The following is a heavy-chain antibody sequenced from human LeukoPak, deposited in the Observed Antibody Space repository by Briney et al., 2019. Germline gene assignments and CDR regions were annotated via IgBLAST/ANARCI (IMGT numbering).Heavy chain of an antibody. CDR1: GYTFTGYY. Sequence: ASVKVSCKASGYTFTGYYMHWVRQAPGQGLEWMGWINPNSGGTNYAQKFQGRVTMTRDTSISTAYMELCRLRSDDTAVYYCALVVPAAIYMDVWGKGTTVTVSS. V-gene: IGHV1-2*02. CDR2: INPNSGGT. D-gene: IGHD2-2*02. CDR3: ALVVPAAIYMDV. J-gene: IGHJ6*03.